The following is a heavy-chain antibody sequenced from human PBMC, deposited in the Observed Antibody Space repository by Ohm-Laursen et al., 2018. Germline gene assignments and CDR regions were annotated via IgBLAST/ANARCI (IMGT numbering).Heavy chain of an antibody. J-gene: IGHJ4*02. Sequence: GTLSLTCTVSGGSISSYYWSWIRQPPGKGLDWIGYIYYTGSTSYNPSLKSRVTISVDTSKNQFSLKLSSVTAADTAVYYCARVSRRDGYNPLDYWGQGTLVTVSS. CDR2: IYYTGST. V-gene: IGHV4-59*01. CDR3: ARVSRRDGYNPLDY. CDR1: GGSISSYY. D-gene: IGHD5-24*01.